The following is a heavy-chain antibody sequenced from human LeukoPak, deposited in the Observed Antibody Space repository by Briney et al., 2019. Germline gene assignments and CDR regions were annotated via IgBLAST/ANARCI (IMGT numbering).Heavy chain of an antibody. CDR2: INHSGST. D-gene: IGHD3/OR15-3a*01. J-gene: IGHJ4*02. CDR1: GGSFSGYY. CDR3: ARGSRTESCFDY. V-gene: IGHV4-34*01. Sequence: SETLSLTCAVYGGSFSGYYWSWIRQPPGKGLEWIGEINHSGSTNYNPSLKSRVTISVDTPKNQFSLKLSSVTAADTAVYYCARGSRTESCFDYWGQGTLVTVSS.